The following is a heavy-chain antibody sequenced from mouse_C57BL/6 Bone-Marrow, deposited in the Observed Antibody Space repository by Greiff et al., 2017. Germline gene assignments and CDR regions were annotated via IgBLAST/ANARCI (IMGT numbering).Heavy chain of an antibody. CDR3: AAYYCGSSSPFVW. J-gene: IGHJ2*01. D-gene: IGHD1-1*01. CDR2: IYPRSGNT. CDR1: GYTFTSYG. Sequence: VQGVESGAELARPGASVKLSCKASGYTFTSYGISWVKQRTGQGLEWIGEIYPRSGNTYYNEKFKGKATLTADKSSSPAYMELRSLTSEDSAVYFCAAYYCGSSSPFVWWGQGTTLTVSS. V-gene: IGHV1-81*01.